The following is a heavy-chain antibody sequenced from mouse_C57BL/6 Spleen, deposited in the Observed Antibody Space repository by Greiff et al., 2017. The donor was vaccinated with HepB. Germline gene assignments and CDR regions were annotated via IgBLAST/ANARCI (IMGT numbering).Heavy chain of an antibody. J-gene: IGHJ3*01. Sequence: QVQLQQPGAELVKPGASVKLSCKASGYTFTSYWMHWVKQRPGQGLEWIGMIHPNSGSTNYNEKFKSKATLTVDKSSSTAYMQLGSLTSEDSAVYYCARKRADSGRGAWFAYWGQGTLVTVSA. CDR1: GYTFTSYW. CDR2: IHPNSGST. D-gene: IGHD3-1*01. V-gene: IGHV1-64*01. CDR3: ARKRADSGRGAWFAY.